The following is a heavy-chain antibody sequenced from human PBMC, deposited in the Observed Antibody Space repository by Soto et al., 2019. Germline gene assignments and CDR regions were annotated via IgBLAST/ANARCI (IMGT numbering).Heavy chain of an antibody. CDR1: GFTFNSYA. CDR2: ISGSGSTS. D-gene: IGHD3-10*01. Sequence: EVQLLESGGGLVQPGGSLRLSCAASGFTFNSYAMSWVRQAPGKGLEWVSAISGSGSTSYYADSVKGRFTISRDNSKNTLYLQMNSLRVEDTAAYYCAMAMVRGVIYDFEYWGQGTLVAVSS. J-gene: IGHJ4*02. V-gene: IGHV3-23*01. CDR3: AMAMVRGVIYDFEY.